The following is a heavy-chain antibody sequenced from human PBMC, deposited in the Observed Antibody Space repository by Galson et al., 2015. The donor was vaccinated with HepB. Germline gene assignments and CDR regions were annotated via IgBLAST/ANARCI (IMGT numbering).Heavy chain of an antibody. Sequence: SLRLSCAASGFTFSSYSMNWVRQAPGKGLEWVSSISSSSSYIYYADSVKGRFTISRDNAKNSLYLQMNSLRAEDTAVYYCARDPSMIEAYYFDYWGQGTLVTVSS. D-gene: IGHD3-22*01. V-gene: IGHV3-21*01. CDR3: ARDPSMIEAYYFDY. J-gene: IGHJ4*02. CDR2: ISSSSSYI. CDR1: GFTFSSYS.